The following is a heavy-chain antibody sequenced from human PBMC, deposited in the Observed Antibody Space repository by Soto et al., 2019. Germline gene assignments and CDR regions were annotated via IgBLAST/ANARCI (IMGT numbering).Heavy chain of an antibody. Sequence: QVQLVQSGAEVKKPGSSVKVSCKASGGTFSSYTISWVRQAPGHWLEWMGRIIPILGIANYAQKFQCRVTITADKSTSTAYMELSSLRSEDTAVYYCARDSTWGEGGAFDIWGQGTMVTVSS. D-gene: IGHD3-16*01. J-gene: IGHJ3*02. CDR1: GGTFSSYT. CDR3: ARDSTWGEGGAFDI. V-gene: IGHV1-69*08. CDR2: IIPILGIA.